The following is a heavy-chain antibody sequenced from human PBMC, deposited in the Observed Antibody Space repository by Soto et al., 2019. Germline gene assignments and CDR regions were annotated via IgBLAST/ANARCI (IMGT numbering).Heavy chain of an antibody. D-gene: IGHD6-13*01. J-gene: IGHJ4*02. CDR3: ARDRGGLQLIRRHPAMGGFDY. CDR2: IYYSGST. Sequence: PSETLSLTCTVSGGSISSGGYYWSWIRQHPGKGLEWIGYIYYSGSTYYNPSLKSRVTISVDTSKNQFSLKLSSVTAADTAVYYCARDRGGLQLIRRHPAMGGFDYWGQGTLVTVSS. CDR1: GGSISSGGYY. V-gene: IGHV4-31*03.